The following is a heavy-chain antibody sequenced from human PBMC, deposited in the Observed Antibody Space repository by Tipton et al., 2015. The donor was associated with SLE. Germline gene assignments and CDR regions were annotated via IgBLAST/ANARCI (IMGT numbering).Heavy chain of an antibody. D-gene: IGHD6-19*01. J-gene: IGHJ4*02. Sequence: LRLSCTVSDGSISDYYWTWIRQPAGEGLEWIGRIYASGSTNYNPSLRSRAAMSVDASKSPFSLKLTSVTAADTAVYYCARDSPTVAGTFVSWGQGTLVIVSA. CDR1: DGSISDYY. CDR2: IYASGST. CDR3: ARDSPTVAGTFVS. V-gene: IGHV4-4*07.